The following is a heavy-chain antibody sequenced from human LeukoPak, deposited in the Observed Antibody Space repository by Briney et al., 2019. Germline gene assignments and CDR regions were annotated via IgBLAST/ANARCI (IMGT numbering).Heavy chain of an antibody. CDR1: GDSISGYY. CDR2: INTSGST. CDR3: ARDRSYGPDH. D-gene: IGHD5-18*01. Sequence: SETLSLTCTVSGDSISGYYWSWIRQFAGKGLEWIGRINTSGSTNYKPSLKSRVTMSVDTSKNQFSLKLSPVTAADTAVYYCARDRSYGPDHWGQGTLVTVFS. J-gene: IGHJ4*02. V-gene: IGHV4-4*07.